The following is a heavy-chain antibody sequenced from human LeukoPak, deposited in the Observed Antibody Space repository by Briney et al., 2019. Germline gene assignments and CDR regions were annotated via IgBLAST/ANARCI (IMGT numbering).Heavy chain of an antibody. Sequence: ASVKVSCKASGYTFTTYGISWVRQAPGQGLEWMGWISPYNGNTNYAQKIQGRVTMTTDTSTSTAYMELRSLRSDDTAVYYCARDQRPPSYYFDYWGQGTLVTVSS. CDR2: ISPYNGNT. CDR3: ARDQRPPSYYFDY. CDR1: GYTFTTYG. D-gene: IGHD5-24*01. V-gene: IGHV1-18*01. J-gene: IGHJ4*02.